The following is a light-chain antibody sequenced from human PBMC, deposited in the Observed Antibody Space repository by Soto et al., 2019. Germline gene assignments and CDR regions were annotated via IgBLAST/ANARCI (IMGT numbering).Light chain of an antibody. CDR2: LEGSGSY. CDR3: ETWDFNTRV. CDR1: SGHSSYI. J-gene: IGLJ3*02. Sequence: HPVLTQSSSASASLGSSVKLTCTLSSGHSSYIIAWHQQQPGKAPRYLMKLEGSGSYNKGSGVPDRFSGSSSGADRYLTISNLQFEDEADYYCETWDFNTRVFGGGTQLTVL. V-gene: IGLV4-60*02.